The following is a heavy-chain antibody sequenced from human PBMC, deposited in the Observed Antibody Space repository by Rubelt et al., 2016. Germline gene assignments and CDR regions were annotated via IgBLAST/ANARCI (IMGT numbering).Heavy chain of an antibody. Sequence: QVQLVQSGPEVKKPGASVKVSCKASGYSFSSYGISWVRQAPGQGLEWMGWIFPYNADTKTAQKFQGKCAVTSDISTDTAYMELRGLRSDDTAGYFCAKTPGAPNGGQGTLVTV. D-gene: IGHD4-23*01. J-gene: IGHJ4*02. V-gene: IGHV1-18*01. CDR3: AKTPGAPN. CDR1: GYSFSSYG. CDR2: IFPYNADT.